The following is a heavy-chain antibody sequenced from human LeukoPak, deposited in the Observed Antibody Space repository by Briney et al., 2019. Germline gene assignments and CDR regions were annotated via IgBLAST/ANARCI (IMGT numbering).Heavy chain of an antibody. Sequence: ASVKVSCKASGYTFTGYYMHWVRQAPGQGLEWMGWINPKTGGTNYAQKFQGRVTLTRDTSISTAYMGLNRLRSDDTAVYYCARSSYSSSWAPTDYWGQGTLVTVSS. J-gene: IGHJ4*02. V-gene: IGHV1-2*02. CDR2: INPKTGGT. CDR1: GYTFTGYY. CDR3: ARSSYSSSWAPTDY. D-gene: IGHD6-13*01.